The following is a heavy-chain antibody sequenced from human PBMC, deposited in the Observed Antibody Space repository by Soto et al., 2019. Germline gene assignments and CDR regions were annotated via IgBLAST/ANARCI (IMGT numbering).Heavy chain of an antibody. CDR1: GFSFTDAW. CDR2: IKDRANGGTT. V-gene: IGHV3-15*07. CDR3: TRRPNAGDTGVDTLGY. J-gene: IGHJ4*02. Sequence: EVHLVASGGGLVQPEGSLRISCAASGFSFTDAWMNWVRQTPGKGLEWVGRIKDRANGGTTEYAAPVKDRFTISRDDSKNTVYLEMKSLKTADTAIYYCTRRPNAGDTGVDTLGYWGQGTLVTVSS. D-gene: IGHD2-15*01.